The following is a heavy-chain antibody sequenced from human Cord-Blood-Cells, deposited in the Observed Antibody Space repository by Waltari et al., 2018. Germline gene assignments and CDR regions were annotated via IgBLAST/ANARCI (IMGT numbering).Heavy chain of an antibody. CDR1: GFTFSSYG. CDR2: IWYDGSNK. CDR3: AKEGTASRSDAFDI. D-gene: IGHD6-13*01. V-gene: IGHV3-30*18. Sequence: QVQLVESGGGVVQPGRSLRLSCAASGFTFSSYGMHWVRQAPGKGLEWVAVIWYDGSNKYYVDSVKGRFTISRDNSKNTLYLQMNSLRAEDTAMYYCAKEGTASRSDAFDIWGQGTMVTVSS. J-gene: IGHJ3*02.